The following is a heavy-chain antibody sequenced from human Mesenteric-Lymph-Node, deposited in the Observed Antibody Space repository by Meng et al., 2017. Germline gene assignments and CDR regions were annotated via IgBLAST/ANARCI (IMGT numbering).Heavy chain of an antibody. CDR2: INTNTGNP. V-gene: IGHV7-4-1*04. CDR1: GYTLTTYA. CDR3: VRGDWFDP. J-gene: IGHJ5*02. Sequence: QEQLVQAGSEVKKPGASVKVSCKASGYTLTTYAMNWVRQAPGQGLEWMGWINTNTGNPTYAQGFTGRFVFSLDTSVNMAYLQITSLKAEDTAVYYCVRGDWFDPWGQGTLVTVSS.